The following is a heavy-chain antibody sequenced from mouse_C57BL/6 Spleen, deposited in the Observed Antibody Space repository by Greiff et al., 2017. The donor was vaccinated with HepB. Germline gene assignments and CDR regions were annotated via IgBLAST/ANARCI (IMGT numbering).Heavy chain of an antibody. Sequence: QVQLQQPGAELVMPGASVKLSCKASGYTFTSYWMHWVKQRPGQGLEWIGEIDPSDSYTNYNQKFKGKSTLTVDKSSSTAYMQLSSLTSEDSAVYYCARSSSGGNSFDYWGQGTTLTVSS. D-gene: IGHD6-1*01. CDR3: ARSSSGGNSFDY. V-gene: IGHV1-69*01. J-gene: IGHJ2*01. CDR2: IDPSDSYT. CDR1: GYTFTSYW.